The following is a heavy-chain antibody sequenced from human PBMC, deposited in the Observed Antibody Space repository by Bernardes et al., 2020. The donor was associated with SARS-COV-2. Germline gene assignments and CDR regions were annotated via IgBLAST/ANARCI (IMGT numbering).Heavy chain of an antibody. J-gene: IGHJ6*02. D-gene: IGHD2-15*01. V-gene: IGHV3-21*01. CDR2: ISSSSSYI. CDR1: GFTFSSYS. Sequence: GGSLRLSCAASGFTFSSYSMNWVRQAPGKGLEWVSSISSSSSYIYYADSVKGRFTISRDNAKNSLYLQMNSLRAEDTAVYYCAREVRTMVDGMDVWGQGTTVTVSS. CDR3: AREVRTMVDGMDV.